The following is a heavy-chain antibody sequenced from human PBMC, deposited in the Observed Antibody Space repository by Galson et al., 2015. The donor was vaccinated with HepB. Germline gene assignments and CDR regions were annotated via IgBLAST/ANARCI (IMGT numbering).Heavy chain of an antibody. D-gene: IGHD5-18*01. CDR2: ISGSGGST. J-gene: IGHJ3*02. CDR3: AKGGRIQLIKGGSNNKAFDI. Sequence: SLRLSCAASGFTFSSYAMSWVRQAPGKGLEWVPAISGSGGSTYYADSVKGRFTISRDNSKNTLYLQMNSLRAEDTAVYYCAKGGRIQLIKGGSNNKAFDIWDQGTMVNVSS. V-gene: IGHV3-23*01. CDR1: GFTFSSYA.